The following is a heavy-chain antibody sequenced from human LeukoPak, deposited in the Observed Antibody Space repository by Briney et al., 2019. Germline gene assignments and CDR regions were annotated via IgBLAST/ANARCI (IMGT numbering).Heavy chain of an antibody. CDR3: AKHYMGSSYNHGLDC. D-gene: IGHD3-10*01. J-gene: IGHJ4*02. Sequence: SETLSLTCAVYGGSFSGYYWSWIRQPPGKGLEWSGEINHSGSTNYNPSLKSRVTISVDTSKNQFSLKLSSVTAADTALYYCAKHYMGSSYNHGLDCWGQGTLVTVSS. CDR2: INHSGST. CDR1: GGSFSGYY. V-gene: IGHV4-34*01.